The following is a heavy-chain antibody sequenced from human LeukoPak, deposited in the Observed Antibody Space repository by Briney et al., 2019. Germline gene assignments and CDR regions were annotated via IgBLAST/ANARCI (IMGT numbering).Heavy chain of an antibody. CDR2: ISGRGDNT. CDR1: GFTFSNYA. CDR3: ARDTSAFLTGYYYMDV. J-gene: IGHJ6*03. V-gene: IGHV3-23*01. Sequence: GGSLRLSCAASGFTFSNYAMSWVRQAPGKGLEWVSAISGRGDNTYYADSVRGRFTISRDNSKNTLYLQMNSLRAEDTAVYYCARDTSAFLTGYYYMDVWGKGTTVTVSS. D-gene: IGHD2-2*01.